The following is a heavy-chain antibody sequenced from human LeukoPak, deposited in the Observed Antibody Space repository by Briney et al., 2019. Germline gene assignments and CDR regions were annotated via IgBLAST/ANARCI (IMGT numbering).Heavy chain of an antibody. CDR2: INLNSGGT. V-gene: IGHV1-2*02. Sequence: ASVKVSCKAAGYTFTCYYMHWVRQAPAQGLEWMGWINLNSGGTNYAKKVQGRVTMTRDTSISKAYMELSRLRSDDTAVYYCASEGYCSSTSCLIYTQNWFDPEGQGTLVTVSS. J-gene: IGHJ5*02. D-gene: IGHD2-2*01. CDR1: GYTFTCYY. CDR3: ASEGYCSSTSCLIYTQNWFDP.